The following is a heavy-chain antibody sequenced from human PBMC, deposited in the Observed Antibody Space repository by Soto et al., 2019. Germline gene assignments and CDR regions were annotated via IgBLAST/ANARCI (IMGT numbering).Heavy chain of an antibody. CDR1: AESFSGYS. J-gene: IGHJ4*02. D-gene: IGHD2-8*02. Sequence: QVQLQQWGAGLLKPSETLSLTCAGYAESFSGYSWTWIRQPPGTGLEWIGEINHTGSTNYKPSLQIRVTISADTSKIRFSPKPPSVTAADTVVYYCATDKITGLFDYWCPGTLVTVSS. V-gene: IGHV4-34*01. CDR3: ATDKITGLFDY. CDR2: INHTGST.